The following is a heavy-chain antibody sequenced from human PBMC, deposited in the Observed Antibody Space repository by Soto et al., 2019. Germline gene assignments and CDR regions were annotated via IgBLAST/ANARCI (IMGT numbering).Heavy chain of an antibody. CDR3: ARGKGMEENYYYYGLDI. CDR2: INGGTGQT. CDR1: VYSLTDQA. Sequence: XSVEASCQASVYSLTDQARHWVRQAPGQRLEWMGWINGGTGQTKHSQRFQGRVIITRDTSASTAYMELSSLRSEDTAVYYCARGKGMEENYYYYGLDIWGQGTTVTVS. V-gene: IGHV1-3*01. J-gene: IGHJ6*02. D-gene: IGHD1-1*01.